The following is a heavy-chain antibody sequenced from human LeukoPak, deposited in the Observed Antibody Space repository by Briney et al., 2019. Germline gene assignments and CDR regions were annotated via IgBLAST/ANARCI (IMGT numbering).Heavy chain of an antibody. D-gene: IGHD3-22*01. Sequence: PGGSLRLSCAASGFTFGSYSMNWVRQAPGKGLEWVSSISSSSSYIYYADSVKGRFTISRDNAKNSLYLQMNSLRAEDTAVYYCARDQYYYDSSGYPGIDYWGQGTLVTVSS. V-gene: IGHV3-21*01. CDR2: ISSSSSYI. J-gene: IGHJ4*02. CDR1: GFTFGSYS. CDR3: ARDQYYYDSSGYPGIDY.